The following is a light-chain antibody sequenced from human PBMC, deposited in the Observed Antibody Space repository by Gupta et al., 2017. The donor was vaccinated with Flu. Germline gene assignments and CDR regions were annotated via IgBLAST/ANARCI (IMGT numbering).Light chain of an antibody. J-gene: IGKJ3*01. CDR2: LGS. CDR3: RQALKTPVT. CDR1: QSLLHSNGYNY. V-gene: IGKV2-28*01. Sequence: DIVMTQSPLSLPVTPGEPASISCRSSQSLLHSNGYNYLDWYLQKPGQSPQVLIYLGSNRASGVPDRFSGSGSGTDFTLKISRVEAEDVGVYYCRQALKTPVTFGPGTKVDIK.